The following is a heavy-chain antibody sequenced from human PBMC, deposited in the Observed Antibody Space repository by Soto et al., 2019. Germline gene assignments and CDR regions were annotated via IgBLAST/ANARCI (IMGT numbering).Heavy chain of an antibody. CDR2: ISYDGSNK. CDR3: AREYGITGTTFDF. Sequence: GGSLRLSCAASGFTFSSYAMHWVRQAPGKGLEWVAVISYDGSNKYYADSVKGRFTISRDNSKNTLYLQMNSLRVEDTAVYYCAREYGITGTTFDFWGQGTLVTVSS. V-gene: IGHV3-30-3*01. J-gene: IGHJ4*02. CDR1: GFTFSSYA. D-gene: IGHD1-7*01.